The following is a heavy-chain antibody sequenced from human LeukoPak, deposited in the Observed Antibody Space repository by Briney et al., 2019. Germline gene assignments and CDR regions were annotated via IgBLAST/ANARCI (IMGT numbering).Heavy chain of an antibody. CDR3: ARGDTIFGDAFDI. CDR1: GYTFTSYY. CDR2: INPSGGST. Sequence: ASVNVSCKASGYTFTSYYMHWVRQAPGRGREGMGIINPSGGSTSYAQKFQGRVTMTRDTSTSTVYMELSSLRSEDTAVYYCARGDTIFGDAFDIWGQGTMVTVS. V-gene: IGHV1-46*01. D-gene: IGHD3-3*01. J-gene: IGHJ3*02.